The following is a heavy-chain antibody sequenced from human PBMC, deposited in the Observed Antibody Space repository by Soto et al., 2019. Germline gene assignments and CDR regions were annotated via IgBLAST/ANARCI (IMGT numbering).Heavy chain of an antibody. Sequence: SLRLPCSASGFTFDDYAMHWVWQAPGKGLEWVSGISWNSGSKVYADSVKGRFTISRDNAKNSLYLQMNSLRPEDTAFYYCAKDYYNTITGFDYWGQGTLVTVYS. D-gene: IGHD3-22*01. J-gene: IGHJ4*02. CDR1: GFTFDDYA. V-gene: IGHV3-9*01. CDR2: ISWNSGSK. CDR3: AKDYYNTITGFDY.